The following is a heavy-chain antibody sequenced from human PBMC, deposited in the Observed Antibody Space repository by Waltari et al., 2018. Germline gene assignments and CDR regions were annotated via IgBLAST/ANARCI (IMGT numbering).Heavy chain of an antibody. CDR1: GGSISSGDYY. J-gene: IGHJ3*02. D-gene: IGHD3-3*01. V-gene: IGHV4-30-4*08. CDR3: ARGGGPVVIMSGAFDI. CDR2: IYYSGST. Sequence: QVQLQESGPGLVKPSQTLSLTCTVSGGSISSGDYYWSWIRQPPGKGLAWIGYIYYSGSTHYNPSLKSRVTISVDTSKNQFSLKLSSVTAADTAVYYCARGGGPVVIMSGAFDIWGQGTMVTVSS.